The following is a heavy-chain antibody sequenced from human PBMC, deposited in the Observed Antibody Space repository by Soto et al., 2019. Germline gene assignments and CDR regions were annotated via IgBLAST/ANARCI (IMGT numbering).Heavy chain of an antibody. CDR1: GYAFTTYG. CDR2: ISAHNGNT. V-gene: IGHV1-18*01. Sequence: QVHLVQSGAEVKKPGASVKVSCQGSGYAFTTYGITWVRQAPGQGLEWMGWISAHNGNTNYAQKPQGRVNVTRDTSTSTAYMELRSLRYDDTAVYYCARGRYGDYWGQGALVTVSS. CDR3: ARGRYGDY. D-gene: IGHD1-1*01. J-gene: IGHJ4*02.